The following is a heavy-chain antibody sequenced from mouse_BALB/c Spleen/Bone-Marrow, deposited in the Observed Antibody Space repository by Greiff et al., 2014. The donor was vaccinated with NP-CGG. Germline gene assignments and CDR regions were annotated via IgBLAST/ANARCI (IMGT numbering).Heavy chain of an antibody. CDR3: ARHAYGNSYWYFDV. D-gene: IGHD2-1*01. J-gene: IGHJ1*01. Sequence: QGQLKESGPELVKPGASVKISCKASGYAFSSSWMNWVKQRPGQGLEWIGRIYPGDGDTKYNGKFKGKATLTADKSSSTAYMQLSSLTSVDSAVYFCARHAYGNSYWYFDVWGAGTTVTVSS. CDR2: IYPGDGDT. CDR1: GYAFSSSW. V-gene: IGHV1-82*01.